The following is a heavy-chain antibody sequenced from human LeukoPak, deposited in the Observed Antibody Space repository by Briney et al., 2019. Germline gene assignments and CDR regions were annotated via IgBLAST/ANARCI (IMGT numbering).Heavy chain of an antibody. Sequence: KPSETLSLTYTVSGGSISGYYWSWIRQPPGKGLEWIGEINHSGSTNYNPSLKSRVTISVDTSKNQFSLKLSSVTAADTAVYYCARLDYWGQGTLVTVSS. CDR3: ARLDY. V-gene: IGHV4-34*01. CDR1: GGSISGYY. J-gene: IGHJ4*02. CDR2: INHSGST.